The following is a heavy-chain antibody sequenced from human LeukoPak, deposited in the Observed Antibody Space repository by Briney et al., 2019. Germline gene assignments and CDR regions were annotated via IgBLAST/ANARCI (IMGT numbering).Heavy chain of an antibody. D-gene: IGHD3-3*01. V-gene: IGHV1-2*02. J-gene: IGHJ6*02. CDR1: GYTFTGYY. CDR2: INPNSDGT. CDR3: ARGGYDPYYYYGMDV. Sequence: ASVKVSCKASGYTFTGYYMRWVRQAPGQGLEWMGWINPNSDGTHYAQKFQGRVTMTRDASINTAYMELSRLTSDDTAVYYCARGGYDPYYYYGMDVWGQGTTVTVSS.